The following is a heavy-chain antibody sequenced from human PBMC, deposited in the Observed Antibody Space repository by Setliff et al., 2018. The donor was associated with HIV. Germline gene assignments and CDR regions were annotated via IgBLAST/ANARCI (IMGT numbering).Heavy chain of an antibody. D-gene: IGHD3-22*01. V-gene: IGHV4-61*02. CDR2: IYTSGST. CDR3: VSGYYDSSGYYGYYYMDV. CDR1: GGSISSGSDY. J-gene: IGHJ6*03. Sequence: TCTVSGGSISSGSDYWSWIRQPAGKGLEWIGRIYTSGSTNYNPSLKSRVTISVDTSKNQFSLKLSSVTAADTAVYYCVSGYYDSSGYYGYYYMDVWGKGTTVTVS.